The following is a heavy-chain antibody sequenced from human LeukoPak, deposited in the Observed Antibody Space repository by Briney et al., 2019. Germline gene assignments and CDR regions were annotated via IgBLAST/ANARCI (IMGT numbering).Heavy chain of an antibody. J-gene: IGHJ3*02. Sequence: PGGSLRLSCAASGFTFSSYWMHWVRQAPGKGLVWVSRINSDGSSTSYADSVKGRFTISRDNAKNTLYLQMNSLRAEDTAVYYCARRGYSGYDNDALDIWGQGTMVTVSS. CDR2: INSDGSST. V-gene: IGHV3-74*01. D-gene: IGHD5-12*01. CDR3: ARRGYSGYDNDALDI. CDR1: GFTFSSYW.